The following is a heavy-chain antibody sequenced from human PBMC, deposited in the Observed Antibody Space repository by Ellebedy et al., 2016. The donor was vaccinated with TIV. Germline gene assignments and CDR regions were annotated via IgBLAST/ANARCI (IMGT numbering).Heavy chain of an antibody. J-gene: IGHJ6*02. CDR3: ARDIEMATMGYYYGMDV. CDR1: GFTVSSNY. D-gene: IGHD5-24*01. CDR2: IYSGGST. V-gene: IGHV3-66*01. Sequence: GESLKISCAASGFTVSSNYMSWVRQAPGKGLEWVSVIYSGGSTYYADSVKGRFTISRDNSKNTLYLQMNSLRAEDTAVYYCARDIEMATMGYYYGMDVWGQGTTVTVSS.